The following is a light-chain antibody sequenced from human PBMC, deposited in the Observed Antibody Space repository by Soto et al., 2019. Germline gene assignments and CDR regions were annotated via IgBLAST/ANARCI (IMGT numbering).Light chain of an antibody. CDR2: DAS. J-gene: IGKJ4*01. CDR1: QSVDND. V-gene: IGKV3D-15*01. Sequence: EIVMTQSPATLSVSPGDRATLSCRASQSVDNDLAWYQQKPGQPPRLLIYDASTRATGIPARFSGSQSGTEFTLNISNLLSEDFEVYSCQQYNNWPLTFGGGTKVEIK. CDR3: QQYNNWPLT.